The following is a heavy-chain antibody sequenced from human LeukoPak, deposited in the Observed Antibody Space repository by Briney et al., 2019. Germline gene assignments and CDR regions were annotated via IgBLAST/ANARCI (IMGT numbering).Heavy chain of an antibody. J-gene: IGHJ4*02. CDR3: ARFLYGVYSHYFDY. V-gene: IGHV5-51*01. CDR1: GNLFTNYW. D-gene: IGHD4-17*01. Sequence: PGESLQISFKGSGNLFTNYWIGWVRQMPGKGLEGMGIIYPGDSETRYGPSSQGQVTLSADTSISTAYLQWSGLKASDSAMYYCARFLYGVYSHYFDYWGQGTLVTVSS. CDR2: IYPGDSET.